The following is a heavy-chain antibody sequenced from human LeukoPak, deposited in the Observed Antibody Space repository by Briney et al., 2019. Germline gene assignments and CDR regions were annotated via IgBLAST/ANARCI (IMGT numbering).Heavy chain of an antibody. Sequence: SVKVSCKASGRTSSSYAISWVRQAPGQGLEWMGGIIPIFGTANYAQKFQGRVTITADESTSTAYMELSSLRSEDTAVYYCARSYGSGPARFDPWGQGTLVTVSS. J-gene: IGHJ5*02. CDR2: IIPIFGTA. CDR3: ARSYGSGPARFDP. D-gene: IGHD3-10*01. CDR1: GRTSSSYA. V-gene: IGHV1-69*13.